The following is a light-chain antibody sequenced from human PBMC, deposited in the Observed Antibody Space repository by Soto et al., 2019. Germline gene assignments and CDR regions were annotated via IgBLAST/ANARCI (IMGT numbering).Light chain of an antibody. CDR2: EVS. CDR1: SSDVGGYNY. CDR3: SSYTSSSTQV. Sequence: QSALTQPASVSGSPGQSITISCTGTSSDVGGYNYVSWYQQQPGKAPKLMIYEVSNRPSGVSNRFSGSKSGNTASLTISGLQAEDAADYYCSSYTSSSTQVFGTGTKVTVL. J-gene: IGLJ1*01. V-gene: IGLV2-14*01.